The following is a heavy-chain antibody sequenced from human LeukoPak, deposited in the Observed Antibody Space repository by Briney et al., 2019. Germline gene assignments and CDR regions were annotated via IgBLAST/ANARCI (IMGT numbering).Heavy chain of an antibody. CDR1: GFTFSSYG. V-gene: IGHV3-33*01. J-gene: IGHJ4*02. D-gene: IGHD6-13*01. CDR2: IWYDGSNK. CDR3: ARGRAGYSSSSPTLFDY. Sequence: GGSLRLSCAASGFTFSSYGIHWVRQAPGKGLKWLAVIWYDGSNKYYADSVKGRFTISRDNSKNTLYLQMNSLRAEDTAVYYCARGRAGYSSSSPTLFDYWGQGTLVTVSS.